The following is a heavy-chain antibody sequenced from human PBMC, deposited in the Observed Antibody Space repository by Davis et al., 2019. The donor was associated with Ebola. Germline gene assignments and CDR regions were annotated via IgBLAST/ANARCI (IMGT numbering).Heavy chain of an antibody. V-gene: IGHV3-33*08. D-gene: IGHD2-15*01. CDR3: ARAREGGLWYYGMDV. J-gene: IGHJ6*04. Sequence: GESLKISCAASGFTFSSYSMNWVRQAPGKGLEWVADIWHDTTNKYYADSVKGRFTISRDNSKNTLYLQMNSLRAEDTAVYYCARAREGGLWYYGMDVWGKGTTVTVSS. CDR2: IWHDTTNK. CDR1: GFTFSSYS.